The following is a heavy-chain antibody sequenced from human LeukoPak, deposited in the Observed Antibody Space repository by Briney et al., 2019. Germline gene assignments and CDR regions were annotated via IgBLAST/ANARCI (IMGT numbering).Heavy chain of an antibody. D-gene: IGHD1-7*01. CDR2: IKQDGSEK. Sequence: GGSLRLSCAASGFTFSSYWMSWVRQAPGKGLEWVANIKQDGSEKYYVDSVKGRFTISRDNAKNSLYLQMNSLRAEDTAVYYCATMNWNYARRSYNWFDPWGQGTLVTVSS. V-gene: IGHV3-7*01. J-gene: IGHJ5*02. CDR1: GFTFSSYW. CDR3: ATMNWNYARRSYNWFDP.